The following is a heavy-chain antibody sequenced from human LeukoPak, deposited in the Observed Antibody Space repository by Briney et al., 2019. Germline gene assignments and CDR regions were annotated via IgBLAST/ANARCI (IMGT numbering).Heavy chain of an antibody. Sequence: GGSLRLSCTASGFTFGDYAMSWVRQAPGKGLEWVGFIRSKAYGGTTEYAASVKGRFTISRDDSKSNAYLQMNSLKTEDTAVYYCTRIIIMDFDYWGQGTLVTVSS. J-gene: IGHJ4*02. D-gene: IGHD3-10*01. CDR3: TRIIIMDFDY. CDR1: GFTFGDYA. CDR2: IRSKAYGGTT. V-gene: IGHV3-49*04.